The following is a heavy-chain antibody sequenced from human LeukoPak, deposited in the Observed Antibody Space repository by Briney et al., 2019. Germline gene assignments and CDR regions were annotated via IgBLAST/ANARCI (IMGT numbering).Heavy chain of an antibody. D-gene: IGHD5-24*01. J-gene: IGHJ6*02. CDR3: VRGQTSTSPGV. CDR2: IYSGGST. CDR1: GFAVSSSY. Sequence: GGSLRLSCAATGFAVSSSYMSWVRQAPGKGLEWVSLIYSGGSTHYADSVKGQFSISRDSSKNTLYLQMNTLRDEDTAVYYCVRGQTSTSPGVWGQGTTVTVSS. V-gene: IGHV3-53*05.